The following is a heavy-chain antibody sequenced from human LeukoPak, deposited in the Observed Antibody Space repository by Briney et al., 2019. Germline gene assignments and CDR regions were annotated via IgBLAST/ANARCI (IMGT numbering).Heavy chain of an antibody. CDR2: IIPIFGTA. J-gene: IGHJ4*02. Sequence: SVKVSCKASGGTFSSYAISWVRQAPGQGLEWMGGIIPIFGTANYAQKFQGRATITTDESTSTAYMELSSLRSEDTAVYYCARKYSSSSGLDYWGQGTLVTVSS. CDR1: GGTFSSYA. CDR3: ARKYSSSSGLDY. D-gene: IGHD6-6*01. V-gene: IGHV1-69*05.